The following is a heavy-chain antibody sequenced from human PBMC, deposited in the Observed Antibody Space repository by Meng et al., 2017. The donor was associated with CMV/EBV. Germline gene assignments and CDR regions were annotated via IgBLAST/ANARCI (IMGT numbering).Heavy chain of an antibody. J-gene: IGHJ4*02. Sequence: SGYTFTGYYMHWVRQAPGQGLEWMGWINPNSGGTNYEQKFQGRVTMTRDTSISTAYMELSRLRSDDTAVYYCARVPESGFLEWLLAYWGQGTLVTVSS. D-gene: IGHD3-3*01. CDR1: GYTFTGYY. CDR2: INPNSGGT. V-gene: IGHV1-2*02. CDR3: ARVPESGFLEWLLAY.